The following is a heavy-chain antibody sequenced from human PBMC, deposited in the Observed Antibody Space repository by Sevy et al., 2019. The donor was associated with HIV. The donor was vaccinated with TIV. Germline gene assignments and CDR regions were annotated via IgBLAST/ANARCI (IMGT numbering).Heavy chain of an antibody. CDR1: GVSMNNYY. V-gene: IGHV4-4*07. J-gene: IGHJ4*02. CDR3: ARSLPTTADFDY. CDR2: VSSSGNT. Sequence: SETLSLTCTVSGVSMNNYYWTWIRQPAGKGLEWIGRVSSSGNTNYNPYLQSRLTMSVDTSRNHFSLRLSSVTAADTAVYYCARSLPTTADFDYWGQGTQVTVSS. D-gene: IGHD1-26*01.